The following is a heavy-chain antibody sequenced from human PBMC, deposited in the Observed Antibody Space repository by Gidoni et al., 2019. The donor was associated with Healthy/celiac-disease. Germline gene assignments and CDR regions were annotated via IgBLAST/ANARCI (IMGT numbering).Heavy chain of an antibody. V-gene: IGHV3-64*01. CDR2: ISSNGGST. J-gene: IGHJ5*02. D-gene: IGHD3-10*01. CDR3: ARVSSLWFGEDNWFDP. Sequence: EVQLVQSGGGLVQPGGSLRLSFAASACTLISYAMNWVRQAPGKGLEYVSAISSNGGSTYYANSVKGRFTISRDNSKNTLYLQMGSLRAEDMAVYYCARVSSLWFGEDNWFDPWGQGTLVTVSS. CDR1: ACTLISYA.